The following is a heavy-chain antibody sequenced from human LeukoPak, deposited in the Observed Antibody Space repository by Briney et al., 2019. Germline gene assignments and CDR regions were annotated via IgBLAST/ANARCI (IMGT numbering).Heavy chain of an antibody. CDR1: GYTFTGYY. D-gene: IGHD3-10*01. V-gene: IGHV1-2*04. Sequence: RVPSVKVSCKASGYTFTGYYMHWVRQPPGQGLEWIGWIHPNSGGTNYAQKVPGWVTMNRDTHISKAYMEVSRLRYDDTAVYYCLRAHYYGSGSYYPRVALDIWGQGTMVTVSS. CDR3: LRAHYYGSGSYYPRVALDI. CDR2: IHPNSGGT. J-gene: IGHJ3*02.